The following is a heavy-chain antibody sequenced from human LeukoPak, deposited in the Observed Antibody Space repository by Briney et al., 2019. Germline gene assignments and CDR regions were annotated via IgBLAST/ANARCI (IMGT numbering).Heavy chain of an antibody. CDR1: GYTFTDYF. V-gene: IGHV1-2*02. D-gene: IGHD3-16*01. J-gene: IGHJ5*02. CDR3: ARAYEYGWFDP. CDR2: INPKTGAT. Sequence: ASVKVSCKASGYTFTDYFLHWLRQAPGQGLEWMGWINPKTGATNYAQSFQGRVTMTRDTSTSTGNMEVNSLRSDDTAVYYCARAYEYGWFDPWGQRTLVTVSS.